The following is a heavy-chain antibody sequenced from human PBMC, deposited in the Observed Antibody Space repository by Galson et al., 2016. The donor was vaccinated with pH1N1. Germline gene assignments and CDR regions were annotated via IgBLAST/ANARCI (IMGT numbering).Heavy chain of an antibody. D-gene: IGHD6-13*01. Sequence: SLRLSCAASGFTSNKYGMHWVRQAPGRGLGWVAVISYDGSNKYYADSVKGRFTISRDDSKNMLYLQMNSLRAEDTAVYYCAKVVRGSSWPSFDYWGQGTLVTVSS. CDR1: GFTSNKYG. CDR3: AKVVRGSSWPSFDY. V-gene: IGHV3-30*18. J-gene: IGHJ4*02. CDR2: ISYDGSNK.